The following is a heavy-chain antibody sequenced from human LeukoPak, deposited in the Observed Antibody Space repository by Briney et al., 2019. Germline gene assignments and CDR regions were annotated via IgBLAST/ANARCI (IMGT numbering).Heavy chain of an antibody. Sequence: PSETLSLTCAVYGGSFSGYYWSWIRQPPGKGLEWIGEINHRGSTNYNPSLKSRVTISVDTSKNQFSLKLSSVTAADTAVYYCARRSSGYYYYLNYYMDVWGKGTTVTVSS. V-gene: IGHV4-34*01. J-gene: IGHJ6*03. CDR3: ARRSSGYYYYLNYYMDV. D-gene: IGHD3-22*01. CDR2: INHRGST. CDR1: GGSFSGYY.